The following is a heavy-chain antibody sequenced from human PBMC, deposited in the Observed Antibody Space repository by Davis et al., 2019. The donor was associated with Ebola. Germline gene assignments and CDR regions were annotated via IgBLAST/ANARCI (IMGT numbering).Heavy chain of an antibody. CDR3: AKARSSWTPFDY. CDR1: GFTVSSNH. V-gene: IGHV3-23*01. J-gene: IGHJ4*02. D-gene: IGHD6-13*01. Sequence: GESLKISCVVSGFTVSSNHMSWVRQAPGRGLEWVSTTSSGGSTTYYADSVKGRFTISRDNSKNTLYLQMNSLRVDDTAVYYCAKARSSWTPFDYWGQGTLVTVSS. CDR2: TSSGGSTT.